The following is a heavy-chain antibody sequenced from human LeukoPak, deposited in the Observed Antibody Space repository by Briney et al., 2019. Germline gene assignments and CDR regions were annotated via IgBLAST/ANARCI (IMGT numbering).Heavy chain of an antibody. CDR2: IYYSGST. V-gene: IGHV4-59*01. Sequence: PSETLSLTCTVPVGSINNYYWNRIRQPPGKGLEWIGYIYYSGSTNYNPSLKSRVTISLDTSNNPYSLNLSSVTAADTAVYYCARATLSTRTAFDIWGQGTMVTVSP. CDR1: VGSINNYY. J-gene: IGHJ3*02. D-gene: IGHD2-2*01. CDR3: ARATLSTRTAFDI.